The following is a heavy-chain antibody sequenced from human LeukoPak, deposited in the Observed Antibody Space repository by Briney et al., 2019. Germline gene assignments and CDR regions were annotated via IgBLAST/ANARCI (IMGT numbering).Heavy chain of an antibody. Sequence: SETLSLTCTVSGGSISSYYWSWIRQPPGKGLEWIGYIYYSGSTNYNPYLKSRVTISVDTSKNQFSLKLSSVTAADTAVYYCASRAYGSGSYYNPIDYWGQGTLVTVSS. J-gene: IGHJ4*02. V-gene: IGHV4-59*12. CDR3: ASRAYGSGSYYNPIDY. CDR2: IYYSGST. D-gene: IGHD3-10*01. CDR1: GGSISSYY.